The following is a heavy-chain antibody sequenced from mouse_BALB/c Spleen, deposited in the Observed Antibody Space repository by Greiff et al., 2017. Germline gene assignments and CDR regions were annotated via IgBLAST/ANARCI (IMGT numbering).Heavy chain of an antibody. CDR3: ARDSFDY. J-gene: IGHJ2*01. CDR1: GFTFSSYA. V-gene: IGHV5-9-4*01. Sequence: EVQLVESGGGLVKPGGSLKLSCAASGFTFSSYAMSWVRQSPEKRLEWVAEISSGGSYTYYPDTVTGRFTISRDNAKNTLYLEMSSLRSEDTAMYYCARDSFDYWGQGTTLTVSS. CDR2: ISSGGSYT.